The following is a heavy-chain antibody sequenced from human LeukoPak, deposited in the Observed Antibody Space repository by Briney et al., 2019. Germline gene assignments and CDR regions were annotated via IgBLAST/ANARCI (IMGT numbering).Heavy chain of an antibody. D-gene: IGHD6-19*01. CDR2: ISYDGSNK. CDR3: AKRKNRYLAVDF. V-gene: IGHV3-30*04. J-gene: IGHJ4*02. CDR1: GFTFSSYA. Sequence: PGGSLRLSCAASGFTFSSYAMHWVRQAPGKGLEWVAVISYDGSNKYYADSVKGRFTISRDNSKNTLYLQMNSLRAEDTAVYYCAKRKNRYLAVDFWGQGTLVTVSS.